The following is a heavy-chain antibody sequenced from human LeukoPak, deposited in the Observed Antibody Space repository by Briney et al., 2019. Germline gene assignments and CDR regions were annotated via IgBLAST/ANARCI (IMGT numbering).Heavy chain of an antibody. V-gene: IGHV1-24*01. CDR1: GYTLTELS. J-gene: IGHJ4*02. Sequence: ASVKVSCKVSGYTLTELSMHWVRQAPGRGLEWMRGFDPEDGETIYAQKFQGRVTMTEDTSTDTAYMELSSLRSEDTAVYYCATDPERIAVAAETDYWGQGTLVTVSS. CDR2: FDPEDGET. CDR3: ATDPERIAVAAETDY. D-gene: IGHD6-19*01.